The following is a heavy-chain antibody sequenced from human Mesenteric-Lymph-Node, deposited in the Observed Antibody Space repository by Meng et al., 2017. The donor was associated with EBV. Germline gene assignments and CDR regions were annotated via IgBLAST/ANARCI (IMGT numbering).Heavy chain of an antibody. D-gene: IGHD1-14*01. J-gene: IGHJ4*02. Sequence: QVQLVQSGSELKKPXASXEISCKASGSTFTPYSINWVRQAPGQGLEWMGWINPHTGNPTYAQGFTGRFVFSLDTSVSTAYLQITSLKAEDTAVYYCARDKGRTEFDYGGQGPLVTVSS. V-gene: IGHV7-4-1*02. CDR3: ARDKGRTEFDY. CDR1: GSTFTPYS. CDR2: INPHTGNP.